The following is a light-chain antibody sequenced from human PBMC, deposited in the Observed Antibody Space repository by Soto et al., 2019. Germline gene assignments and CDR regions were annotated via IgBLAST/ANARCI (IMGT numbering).Light chain of an antibody. Sequence: DIPMTQSPSSVSASVGDRVTVTCRASQGISNWLAWYQQKAGRAPKLLFSGASNLQSGVPSRFSGSRSGTDFNLTISSLQPVDFASYYCQQANRFPITFGQGTRLEIK. J-gene: IGKJ5*01. CDR2: GAS. V-gene: IGKV1-12*01. CDR3: QQANRFPIT. CDR1: QGISNW.